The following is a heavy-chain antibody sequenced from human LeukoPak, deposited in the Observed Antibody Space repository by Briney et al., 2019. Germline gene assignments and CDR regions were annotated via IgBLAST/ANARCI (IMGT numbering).Heavy chain of an antibody. CDR3: ARDRVGGYDYAYFDL. CDR1: GASVSSYY. CDR2: LYYSGST. V-gene: IGHV4-59*02. Sequence: KPSETLSLTCTVSGASVSSYYWSWIRQPPGKGLEWIGYLYYSGSTNYNPSLKSRVTISIDTSKNQFSLKLSSVTAADTAVYYCARDRVGGYDYAYFDLWGRGTLVTVSS. J-gene: IGHJ2*01. D-gene: IGHD5-12*01.